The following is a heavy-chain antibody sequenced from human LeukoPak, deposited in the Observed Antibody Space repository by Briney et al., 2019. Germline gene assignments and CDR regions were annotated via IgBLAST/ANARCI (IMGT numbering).Heavy chain of an antibody. CDR3: ARDEVGGWLGY. V-gene: IGHV3-7*01. D-gene: IGHD1-26*01. CDR2: IKEDGREK. CDR1: GFTFNKHW. Sequence: GGSLRLSCAASGFTFNKHWMSWVRQAPGKGLEWVANIKEDGREKKYVDSVKGRFTISRDNARNSVYLQMNSLRADDTAVYYCARDEVGGWLGYWGQGTLVTVSS. J-gene: IGHJ4*02.